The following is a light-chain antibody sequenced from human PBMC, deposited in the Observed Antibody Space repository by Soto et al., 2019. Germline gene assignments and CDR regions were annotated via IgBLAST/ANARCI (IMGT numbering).Light chain of an antibody. J-gene: IGKJ1*01. CDR2: GAS. Sequence: EIVLTQSPGTLSLSPGERATLSCRASQSVSSSYLAWYQQKPGQAPRLLISGASSRATGTPVRFSGSGSGTDFTLTISRLEPEDFAVYYCQQYGSSPWTFGQGTKVEIK. CDR1: QSVSSSY. CDR3: QQYGSSPWT. V-gene: IGKV3-20*01.